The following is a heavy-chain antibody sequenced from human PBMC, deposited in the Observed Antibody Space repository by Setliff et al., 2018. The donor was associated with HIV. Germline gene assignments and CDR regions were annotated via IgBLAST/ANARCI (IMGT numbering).Heavy chain of an antibody. Sequence: GASVKVSCKASGYTFTSYGISWVRQAPGQGLEWMGWISAYNGNTNYAQKFQGRVTITADESTTTAYTELNSLRSEDTAVYYCARDGLLEAGIRFDYWGQGTLVTVSS. CDR1: GYTFTSYG. V-gene: IGHV1-18*01. CDR2: ISAYNGNT. J-gene: IGHJ4*02. D-gene: IGHD6-19*01. CDR3: ARDGLLEAGIRFDY.